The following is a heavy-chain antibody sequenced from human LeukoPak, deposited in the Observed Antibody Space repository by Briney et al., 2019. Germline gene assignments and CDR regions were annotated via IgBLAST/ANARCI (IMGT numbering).Heavy chain of an antibody. CDR1: GDSVSVNGAA. Sequence: SQTLSFTCAISGDSVSVNGAAWNGIRQSPSRGLEWLGRTYYRSKWYNDYALSQKSRITDKPEISKNHFTLRLNSVTPDHTAVYYCAKGSFEGGFDYWGQGALFTVFS. V-gene: IGHV6-1*01. D-gene: IGHD3-9*01. CDR3: AKGSFEGGFDY. CDR2: TYYRSKWYN. J-gene: IGHJ4*02.